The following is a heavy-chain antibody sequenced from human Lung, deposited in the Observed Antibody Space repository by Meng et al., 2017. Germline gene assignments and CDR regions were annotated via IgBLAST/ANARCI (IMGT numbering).Heavy chain of an antibody. J-gene: IGHJ2*01. CDR3: ARGQKGYFDL. CDR1: GGSISSSNYY. Sequence: HVQLQESGPGLVKPSQTLSLTCHVSGGSISSSNYYWSWIRQPPGKGLEWSGHIYNSGSTYYNPSLKSRITISVDTSKNQFSLKLSSVTAADTAVDYCARGQKGYFDLWGRGTLVTVSS. V-gene: IGHV4-30-4*01. CDR2: IYNSGST.